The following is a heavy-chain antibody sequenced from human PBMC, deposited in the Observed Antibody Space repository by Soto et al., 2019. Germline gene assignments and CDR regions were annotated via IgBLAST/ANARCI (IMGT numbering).Heavy chain of an antibody. V-gene: IGHV4-31*03. D-gene: IGHD2-15*01. CDR1: GGSVSSGGYY. J-gene: IGHJ4*02. CDR2: IYYSGST. CDR3: ARDRRWSIDY. Sequence: SETLSLTCTVSGGSVSSGGYYWSWIRQHPGKGLEWIGYIYYSGSTYYNPSLKSRVTISVDTSKNQFSLKLSSVTAADTAVYYCARDRRWSIDYWGQGTLVTVSS.